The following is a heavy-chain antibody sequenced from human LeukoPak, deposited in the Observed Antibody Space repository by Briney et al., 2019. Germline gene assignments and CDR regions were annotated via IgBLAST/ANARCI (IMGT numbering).Heavy chain of an antibody. V-gene: IGHV3-30-3*01. CDR2: ISYDGSNK. Sequence: GGSLRLSCAASGFTFSSYAMHWVRQAPGKGLEWVAVISYDGSNKYYADSVKGRFTISRDNSKNTLYLQVNSLRAEDTAVYYCARDLDKYSSGWYGYFDYWGQGTLVTVSS. CDR3: ARDLDKYSSGWYGYFDY. CDR1: GFTFSSYA. D-gene: IGHD6-19*01. J-gene: IGHJ4*02.